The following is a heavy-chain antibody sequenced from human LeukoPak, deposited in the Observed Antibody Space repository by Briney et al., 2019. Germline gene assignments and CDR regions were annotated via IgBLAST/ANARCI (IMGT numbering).Heavy chain of an antibody. D-gene: IGHD3-10*01. V-gene: IGHV4-59*01. CDR1: GGSISRYY. CDR3: ATQQWIGTFHY. J-gene: IGHJ4*02. CDR2: VSYTGIP. Sequence: KSSETLSLTCTVSGGSISRYYWSRIRQPPGEGLEWIGFVSYTGIPTYNPSLNSRVTISLDTSKSQFSLQLSSVTAADTAVYYCATQQWIGTFHYWGQGALVTVSS.